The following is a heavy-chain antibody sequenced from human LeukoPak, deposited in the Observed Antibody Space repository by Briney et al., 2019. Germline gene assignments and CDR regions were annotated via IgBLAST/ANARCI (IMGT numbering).Heavy chain of an antibody. J-gene: IGHJ2*01. Sequence: PGGSLRLSCAASGFTFSSYSMNWVRQAPGKGLEWVSYISSSSSTIYYADSVKGRFTISRDNAKNSLYLQMNSLRDEDTAVYYCARAPPPDGYNPYWYFDLWGRGTLVTVSS. CDR3: ARAPPPDGYNPYWYFDL. D-gene: IGHD5-12*01. CDR2: ISSSSSTI. CDR1: GFTFSSYS. V-gene: IGHV3-48*02.